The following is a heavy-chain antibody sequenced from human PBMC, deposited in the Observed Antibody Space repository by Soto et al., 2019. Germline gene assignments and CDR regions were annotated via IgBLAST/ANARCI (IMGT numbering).Heavy chain of an antibody. Sequence: LSLTCAVSGASVRSYHWSWIRQAAGKGLEWIGRVQMSGTTNYNPSLKTRVTMSLDTSKNEVSLRMTSVTAADTAVYFCAKDRSTMRWFDPWGQGILVTVSS. D-gene: IGHD1-1*01. J-gene: IGHJ5*02. CDR3: AKDRSTMRWFDP. CDR1: GASVRSYH. V-gene: IGHV4-4*07. CDR2: VQMSGTT.